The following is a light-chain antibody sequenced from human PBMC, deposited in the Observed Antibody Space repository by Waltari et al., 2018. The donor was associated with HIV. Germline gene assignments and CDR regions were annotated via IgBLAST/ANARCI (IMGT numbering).Light chain of an antibody. Sequence: DINMTQSPSSLSASVGARVTITCRESESIISYLNWYHQSPGKAPTLLIFGTSTLQDGVPSRFSGSGSETEFALSIAGLQREDFGTYVCQQTFSPPRTFGPGT. V-gene: IGKV1-39*01. CDR2: GTS. J-gene: IGKJ2*01. CDR1: ESIISY. CDR3: QQTFSPPRT.